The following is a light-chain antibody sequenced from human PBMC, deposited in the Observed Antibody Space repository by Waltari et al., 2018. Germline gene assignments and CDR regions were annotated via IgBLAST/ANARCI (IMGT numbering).Light chain of an antibody. J-gene: IGLJ3*02. CDR2: TKS. CDR3: AAWDDGLNGWV. Sequence: QSVLTPPPSASGSPGQRVTISRSGSTANIGSNTVNWYQQIPGTDPKLLIYTKSRRPSGVPDRSSGSKAGTSGLLASSGLQAEDEADYYCAAWDDGLNGWVFGGRTRVSVL. CDR1: TANIGSNT. V-gene: IGLV1-44*01.